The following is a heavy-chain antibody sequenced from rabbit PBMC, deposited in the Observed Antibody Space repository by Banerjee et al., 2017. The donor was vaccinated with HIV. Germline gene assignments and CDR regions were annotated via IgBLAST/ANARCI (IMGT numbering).Heavy chain of an antibody. J-gene: IGHJ4*01. CDR1: GFDFSSNA. CDR3: AREAPGGDFNL. CDR2: IYAGSSDNT. V-gene: IGHV1S40*01. Sequence: QSLEESGGDLVKPGASLTLTCKASGFDFSSNAMCWVRQAPGKGLEWIACIYAGSSDNTYYASWAKGRFTISKTSSTTVTLQMTSLTAADTATYFCAREAPGGDFNLWGQGTLVTVS.